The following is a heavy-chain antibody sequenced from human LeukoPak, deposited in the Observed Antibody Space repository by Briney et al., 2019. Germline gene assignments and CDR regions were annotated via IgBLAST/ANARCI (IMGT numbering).Heavy chain of an antibody. J-gene: IGHJ3*02. CDR3: ARGQLERGAFDI. Sequence: PGGSLRLSCAASGFTFSSYEMNWVRQAPGKGLEWVSYISSSGSTIYYADSVKGRFTITRDNAKNSLYLQMNSLRAEDTAVYYCARGQLERGAFDIWGQGTMVTVSS. CDR1: GFTFSSYE. D-gene: IGHD1-1*01. V-gene: IGHV3-48*03. CDR2: ISSSGSTI.